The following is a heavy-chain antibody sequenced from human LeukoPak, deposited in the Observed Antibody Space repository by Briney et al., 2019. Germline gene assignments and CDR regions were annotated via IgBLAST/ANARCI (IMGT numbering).Heavy chain of an antibody. Sequence: PPGTRSLTSAVYGGSSGGYYWSWIRHPPGKGLEWFGEINHSGSTNYNPSLKSRVTISVDTSKNQFSLKLSSVTAADTAVYYCARRKVRGVITNSVYFDYWGQGTLVTVSS. CDR1: GGSSGGYY. CDR2: INHSGST. D-gene: IGHD3-10*01. J-gene: IGHJ4*02. CDR3: ARRKVRGVITNSVYFDY. V-gene: IGHV4-34*01.